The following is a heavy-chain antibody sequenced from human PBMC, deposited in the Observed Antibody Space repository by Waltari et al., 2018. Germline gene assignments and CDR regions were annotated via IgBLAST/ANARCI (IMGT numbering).Heavy chain of an antibody. CDR2: IYTSGST. V-gene: IGHV4-61*09. J-gene: IGHJ6*02. D-gene: IGHD2-8*01. CDR1: GGSISSGSYY. CDR3: ARDLMSTYYYYGMDV. Sequence: QVQLQESGPGLVKPSQTLSLTCTVPGGSISSGSYYWSWIRQPAGKGLEWIGYIYTSGSTNYNPSLKSRVTISVDTSKNQFSLKLSSVTAADTAVYYCARDLMSTYYYYGMDVWGQGTTVTVSS.